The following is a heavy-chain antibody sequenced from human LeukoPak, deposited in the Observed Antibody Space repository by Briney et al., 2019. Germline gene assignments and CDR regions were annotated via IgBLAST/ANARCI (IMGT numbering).Heavy chain of an antibody. CDR1: GDSISNSDYY. V-gene: IGHV4-39*07. Sequence: PSETLSLTCSVSGDSISNSDYYWGWVRQPPGKGLEWIGTVYYRGTTFYNPSLSGRLTMSVDTSKNQFFLKLTSVTAADTAVYYCATIWGLREYNILSPGDYWGQGTLVIVSS. CDR2: VYYRGTT. J-gene: IGHJ4*02. D-gene: IGHD3-9*01. CDR3: ATIWGLREYNILSPGDY.